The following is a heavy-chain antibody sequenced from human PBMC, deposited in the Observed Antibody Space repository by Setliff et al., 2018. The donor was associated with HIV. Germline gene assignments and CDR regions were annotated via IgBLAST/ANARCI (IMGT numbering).Heavy chain of an antibody. Sequence: SETLSLTCSVSGISINGYYWSWIRQSPRTRLEWIGYVSSIGNTNYNPSLKSRVTISVDTSKNQFSLRLTSVTAADTAVYYCARVRSYGSAYDAFDVWGPGNFGHRLL. J-gene: IGHJ3*01. CDR3: ARVRSYGSAYDAFDV. D-gene: IGHD3-10*01. CDR1: GISINGYY. V-gene: IGHV4-4*08. CDR2: VSSIGNT.